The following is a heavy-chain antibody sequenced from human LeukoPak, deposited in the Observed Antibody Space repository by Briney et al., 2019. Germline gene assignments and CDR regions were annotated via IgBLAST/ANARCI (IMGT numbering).Heavy chain of an antibody. CDR2: IYTSGST. CDR1: GGSISSYY. J-gene: IGHJ5*02. Sequence: SETLSLTCTVSGGSISSYYWSWIRQPAGKGLEWIGRIYTSGSTNYDPSLKSRVTMSVDTSKNQFSLKLSSVTAADTAVYYCARIKESSSGWTHNWFDPWGQGTLVTVSS. CDR3: ARIKESSSGWTHNWFDP. D-gene: IGHD6-19*01. V-gene: IGHV4-4*07.